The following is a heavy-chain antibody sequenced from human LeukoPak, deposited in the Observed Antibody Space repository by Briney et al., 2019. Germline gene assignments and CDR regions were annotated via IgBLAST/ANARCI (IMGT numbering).Heavy chain of an antibody. CDR1: GFTFSSYG. CDR3: AKERSHLINYFDY. CDR2: ISYDGSNK. J-gene: IGHJ4*02. Sequence: PGGSLRLSCTASGFTFSSYGMHWVRQATGKGLEWVAVISYDGSNKYYADSVKGRFTLSRDNSKNTLYLQMNSLRAEDTAVYYCAKERSHLINYFDYWGQGTLVTVSS. D-gene: IGHD3-16*01. V-gene: IGHV3-30*18.